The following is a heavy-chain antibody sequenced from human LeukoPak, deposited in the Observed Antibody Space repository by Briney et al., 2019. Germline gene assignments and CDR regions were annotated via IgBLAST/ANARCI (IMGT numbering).Heavy chain of an antibody. J-gene: IGHJ4*02. Sequence: PRRSLRLTCVECSGTSDNYYWHWGRQATGKGLEGVLGISWNSRTIDYADSVKVRFTVSIDNDKNCLYLQMNSLRREDMALYYCTKGELYSEGFGYFDSWGQGTLVTVSS. CDR2: ISWNSRTI. CDR3: TKGELYSEGFGYFDS. D-gene: IGHD2-2*02. CDR1: SGTSDNYY. V-gene: IGHV3-9*03.